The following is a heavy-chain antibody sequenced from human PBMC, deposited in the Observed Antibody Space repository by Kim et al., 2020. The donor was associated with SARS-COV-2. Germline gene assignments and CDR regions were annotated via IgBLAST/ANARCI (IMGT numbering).Heavy chain of an antibody. V-gene: IGHV3-23*01. J-gene: IGHJ4*02. Sequence: GGSLRLSCAASGFTFSSYAMSWIRQAPGKGLEWVSAISGSGGSTYYADSVKGRFTISRDNSKNTLYLQMNSLRAEDTAVYYCAKGTRKCARSPSPFDYWGQGTLVTVSS. CDR2: ISGSGGST. CDR3: AKGTRKCARSPSPFDY. CDR1: GFTFSSYA.